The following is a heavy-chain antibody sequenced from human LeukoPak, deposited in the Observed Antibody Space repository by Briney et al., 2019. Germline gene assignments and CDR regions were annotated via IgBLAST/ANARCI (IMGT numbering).Heavy chain of an antibody. Sequence: GASVKVSCKASGGTFSSYAIRWGRQAPGQGPEWMGGIIPIFGTANYAQKFQGRVTITADKSTSTAYMELSSLRSEDTAVYYCARGTSGWYNTWGQGTLVTVSS. D-gene: IGHD6-19*01. J-gene: IGHJ5*02. CDR1: GGTFSSYA. V-gene: IGHV1-69*06. CDR3: ARGTSGWYNT. CDR2: IIPIFGTA.